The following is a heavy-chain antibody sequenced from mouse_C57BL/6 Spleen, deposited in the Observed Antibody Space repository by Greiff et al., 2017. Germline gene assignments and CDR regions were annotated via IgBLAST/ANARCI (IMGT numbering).Heavy chain of an antibody. D-gene: IGHD2-2*01. CDR2: IDPSDSYT. J-gene: IGHJ3*01. V-gene: IGHV1-69*01. Sequence: VQLQQPGAELVMPGASVKLSCKASGYTFTSYWMHWVKQRPGQGLEWIGEIDPSDSYTNYNQKFKGKSTLTVDKSSSTAYMQLSSLTSEDSAVYYCARSRGYDCWFAYWGQGTLVTVSA. CDR1: GYTFTSYW. CDR3: ARSRGYDCWFAY.